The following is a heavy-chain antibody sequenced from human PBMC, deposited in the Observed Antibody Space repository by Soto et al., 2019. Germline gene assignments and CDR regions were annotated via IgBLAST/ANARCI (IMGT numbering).Heavy chain of an antibody. CDR1: GASINGDLHS. V-gene: IGHV4-30-2*05. CDR2: INNSGTT. Sequence: PSETLSLTCAVSGASINGDLHSWNWIRQSPKKGLEWIGCINNSGTTYYNPSLKTRVSMSLDTSKNQFSLRLLSVTAADTAIYWCATSASLILPFDTWGQGTLVTVSS. D-gene: IGHD2-21*01. J-gene: IGHJ5*02. CDR3: ATSASLILPFDT.